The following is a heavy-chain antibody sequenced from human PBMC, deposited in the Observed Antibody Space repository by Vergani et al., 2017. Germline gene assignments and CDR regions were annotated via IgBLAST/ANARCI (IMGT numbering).Heavy chain of an antibody. CDR2: IYYSGST. V-gene: IGHV5-51*06. J-gene: IGHJ4*02. CDR3: ARVGSSSWYLGY. Sequence: EVQLVQSGAEVKKPGESLKISCKGSGYSFTSYWIGWVRQMPGKGLEWMGIIYYSGSTYYNPSLKSRVTISVDTSKNQFSLKLSSVTAADTAVYYCARVGSSSWYLGYWGQGTLVTVSS. D-gene: IGHD6-13*01. CDR1: GYSFTSYW.